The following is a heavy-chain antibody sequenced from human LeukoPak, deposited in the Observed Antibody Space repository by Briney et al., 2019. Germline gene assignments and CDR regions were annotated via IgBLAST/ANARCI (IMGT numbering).Heavy chain of an antibody. CDR3: ATLDAFDI. CDR1: GNTFTDYY. V-gene: IGHV1-2*02. CDR2: NNPNSGGT. Sequence: ASVKVSCKASGNTFTDYYIHWVRQAPGRGFEWMGWNNPNSGGTDYAQKFQGRVTMTRDTSITTAYMDLSRLRSDDTAVYYCATLDAFDIWGQGTMVTVSS. J-gene: IGHJ3*02.